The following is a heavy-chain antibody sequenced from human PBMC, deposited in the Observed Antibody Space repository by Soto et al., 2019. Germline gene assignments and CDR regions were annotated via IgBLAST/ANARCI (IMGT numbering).Heavy chain of an antibody. J-gene: IGHJ5*02. V-gene: IGHV1-3*01. CDR2: INAGNGNT. Sequence: VKVSCKASGYTFTSYAMHWVRQAPGQRLEWMGWINAGNGNTKYSQKFQGRVTITRDTSASTAYMELSSLRSEDTAVYYCARDFGYGGNPVTNWFDPWGQGTLVTVSS. CDR3: ARDFGYGGNPVTNWFDP. CDR1: GYTFTSYA. D-gene: IGHD2-15*01.